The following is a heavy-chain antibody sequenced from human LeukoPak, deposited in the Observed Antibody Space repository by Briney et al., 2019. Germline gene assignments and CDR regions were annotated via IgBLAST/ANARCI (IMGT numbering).Heavy chain of an antibody. CDR1: GFTVSSNY. Sequence: GGSLRLSSAASGFTVSSNYMSWVRQAPGKGLEWVSVIYSGGSTYYADSVKGRFTISRDNSKNTLYLQMNSLRAEDTAVYYCARDDIAVAGQDYWGQGTLVTVSS. D-gene: IGHD6-19*01. J-gene: IGHJ4*02. V-gene: IGHV3-66*01. CDR3: ARDDIAVAGQDY. CDR2: IYSGGST.